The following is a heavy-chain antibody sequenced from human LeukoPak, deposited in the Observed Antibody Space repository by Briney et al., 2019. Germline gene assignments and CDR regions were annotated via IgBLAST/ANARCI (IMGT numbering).Heavy chain of an antibody. V-gene: IGHV3-48*03. CDR2: NSSSGSTI. CDR1: GFTFSSYE. J-gene: IGHJ6*02. D-gene: IGHD4/OR15-4a*01. CDR3: ASEPMVPYGMDV. Sequence: GGSLRLSCAASGFTFSSYEMNWVRQAPGKGLEWVSYNSSSGSTIYYADSVKGRFTISRDNAKNSLYLQMNSLRAEDTAVYYCASEPMVPYGMDVWGQGTTVTVSS.